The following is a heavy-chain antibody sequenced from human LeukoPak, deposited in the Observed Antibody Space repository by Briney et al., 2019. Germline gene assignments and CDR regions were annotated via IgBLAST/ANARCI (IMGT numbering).Heavy chain of an antibody. CDR2: IKQDRSEK. Sequence: PGGSLRLSCVGSGFIFNSNWMSWVRQAPGKGLEWVANIKQDRSEKFYVDSVKGRFTISRDNAKNSVSLQMNSLRVEDTAVYYCARDKYYDRYFDSWGQGTLVTVSS. CDR1: GFIFNSNW. D-gene: IGHD3-22*01. J-gene: IGHJ4*02. CDR3: ARDKYYDRYFDS. V-gene: IGHV3-7*01.